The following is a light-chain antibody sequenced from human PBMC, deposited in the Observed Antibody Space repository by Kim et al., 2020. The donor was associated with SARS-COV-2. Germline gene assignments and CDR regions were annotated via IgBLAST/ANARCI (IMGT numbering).Light chain of an antibody. CDR1: SLRRYY. CDR3: NSRDSSGNRWV. CDR2: GKT. V-gene: IGLV3-19*01. Sequence: SSELTQDPAVSVALGQTVRITCQGDSLRRYYASWYQQKPGQAPVPVIYGKTNRPSGIPDRFSGSSSGNTASLTITGAQAEDEANYYFNSRDSSGNRWVFGGGTKVTVL. J-gene: IGLJ3*02.